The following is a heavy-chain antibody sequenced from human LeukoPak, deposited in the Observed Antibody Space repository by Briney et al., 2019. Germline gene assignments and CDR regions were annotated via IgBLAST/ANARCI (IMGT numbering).Heavy chain of an antibody. Sequence: PGGSLRLSCAASGFTFSSYGMHWVRQAPGKGLERVAVIWYDGSNKYYADSVKGRFTISRDNSKNTLYLQMNSLRAEDTAVYYCARDRRIAAADLDAFDIWGQGTMVTVSS. CDR1: GFTFSSYG. CDR3: ARDRRIAAADLDAFDI. D-gene: IGHD6-13*01. V-gene: IGHV3-33*01. CDR2: IWYDGSNK. J-gene: IGHJ3*02.